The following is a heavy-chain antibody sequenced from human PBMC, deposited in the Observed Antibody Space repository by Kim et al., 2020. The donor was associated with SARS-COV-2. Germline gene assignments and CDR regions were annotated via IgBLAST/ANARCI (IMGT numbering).Heavy chain of an antibody. CDR2: IYSGGST. CDR3: ARERGITGTTWSYGMVV. V-gene: IGHV3-66*01. D-gene: IGHD1-20*01. CDR1: GFTVSSNY. Sequence: GGSLRLSCAASGFTVSSNYMSWVRQAPGKGLEWVSVIYSGGSTYYADSVKGRFTISRDNSKNKLHLQMNSLRAEDKAVYYCARERGITGTTWSYGMVVWGQGAAVTVSS. J-gene: IGHJ6*02.